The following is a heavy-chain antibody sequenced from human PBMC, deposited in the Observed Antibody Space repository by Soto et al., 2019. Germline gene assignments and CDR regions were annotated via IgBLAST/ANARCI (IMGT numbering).Heavy chain of an antibody. Sequence: SVKVSCKASGGTFSSYAISWVRQAPGQGLEWMGGIIPIFGTANYAQKFQGRVTITADKSTSTAYMELSSLRSEDTAVYYCARDRVRGSSSRSYGMDVWGQGTTVTVSS. CDR3: ARDRVRGSSSRSYGMDV. J-gene: IGHJ6*02. CDR2: IIPIFGTA. D-gene: IGHD6-6*01. CDR1: GGTFSSYA. V-gene: IGHV1-69*06.